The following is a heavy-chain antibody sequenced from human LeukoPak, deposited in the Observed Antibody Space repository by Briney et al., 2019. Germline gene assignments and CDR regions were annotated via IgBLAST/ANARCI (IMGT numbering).Heavy chain of an antibody. D-gene: IGHD3-10*01. J-gene: IGHJ4*02. Sequence: GGSLRLSWAASGFTFSSYWMSWVRQAPGKGLEWVANIKQDGSEKYYVDSVKGRFTISRDNAKNSLYLQMNSLRAEDTALYYCARDWGRSGSYLAAFDYWGQGTLVTVSS. CDR1: GFTFSSYW. CDR3: ARDWGRSGSYLAAFDY. V-gene: IGHV3-7*03. CDR2: IKQDGSEK.